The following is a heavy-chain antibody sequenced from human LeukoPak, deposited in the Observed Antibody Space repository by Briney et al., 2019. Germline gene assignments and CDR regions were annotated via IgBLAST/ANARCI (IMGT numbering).Heavy chain of an antibody. CDR2: IWYDGSNK. Sequence: GGSLRLSCAASGFTFSSYAMSWVRQAPGKGLEWVAVIWYDGSNKYYADSVKGRFTISRDNSKNTLYLQMNSLRAEDTAVYYCARGDRYCSSTSCYSSDYWGQGTLVTVSS. CDR1: GFTFSSYA. D-gene: IGHD2-2*01. J-gene: IGHJ4*02. CDR3: ARGDRYCSSTSCYSSDY. V-gene: IGHV3-33*08.